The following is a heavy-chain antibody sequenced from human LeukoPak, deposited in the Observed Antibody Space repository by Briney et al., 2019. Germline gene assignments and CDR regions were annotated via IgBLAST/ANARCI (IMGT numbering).Heavy chain of an antibody. D-gene: IGHD2-21*02. CDR3: ARDLTKDCGGDCYSFAFDI. V-gene: IGHV1-46*01. CDR2: INPSGGST. Sequence: ASVKVSCKASGYTFTSYYMHWVRQVPGQGLEWMGIINPSGGSTSYAQKFQGRVTMTRDTSTSTVYMELSSLRSEDTAVYYCARDLTKDCGGDCYSFAFDIWGQGTMVTVSS. CDR1: GYTFTSYY. J-gene: IGHJ3*02.